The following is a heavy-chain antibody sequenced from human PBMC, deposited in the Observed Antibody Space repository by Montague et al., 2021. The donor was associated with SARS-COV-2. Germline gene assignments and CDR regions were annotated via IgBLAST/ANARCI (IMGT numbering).Heavy chain of an antibody. D-gene: IGHD3-16*02. CDR3: ARDDYVWGSYRYSQYNWFDP. J-gene: IGHJ5*02. CDR1: GFTFSSYS. V-gene: IGHV3-21*01. CDR2: ISSSSSYI. Sequence: SLRLSCVASGFTFSSYSMNWVRQAPGKGLEWVSSISSSSSYIYYADSXKGRFTISRDNAKNSLYLQMNSLRAEDTAVYYCARDDYVWGSYRYSQYNWFDPWGQGTLVTVSS.